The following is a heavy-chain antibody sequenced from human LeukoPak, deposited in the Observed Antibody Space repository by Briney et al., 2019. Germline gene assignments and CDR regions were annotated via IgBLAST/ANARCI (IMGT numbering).Heavy chain of an antibody. Sequence: SETLSLTCTVSGGSISSYYWSWIRQPAGKGLEWIGRIYTSGSTNYNPSPKSRVTMSVDTSKNQFSLKLSSVTAADTAVYYCARDRGDYDFWSGYYEDYFDYWGQGTLVTVSS. CDR1: GGSISSYY. D-gene: IGHD3-3*01. J-gene: IGHJ4*02. CDR3: ARDRGDYDFWSGYYEDYFDY. V-gene: IGHV4-4*07. CDR2: IYTSGST.